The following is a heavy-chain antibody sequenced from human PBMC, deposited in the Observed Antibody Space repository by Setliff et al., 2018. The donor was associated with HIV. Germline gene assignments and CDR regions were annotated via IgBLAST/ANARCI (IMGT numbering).Heavy chain of an antibody. CDR3: ALGMVRGARYYYYYYMDV. CDR1: GGSISSGSYY. D-gene: IGHD3-10*01. V-gene: IGHV4-61*09. Sequence: PSETLSLTCTVSGGSISSGSYYWSWIRRPAGKGLEWIGHIYTSGSTNYNPSLKSRVTISADTSENQFSLKLRSVTAADTAVYYCALGMVRGARYYYYYYMDVWGKGTTVTVSS. J-gene: IGHJ6*03. CDR2: IYTSGST.